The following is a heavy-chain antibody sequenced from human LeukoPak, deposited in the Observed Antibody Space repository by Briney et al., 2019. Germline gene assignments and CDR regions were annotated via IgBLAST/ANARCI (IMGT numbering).Heavy chain of an antibody. V-gene: IGHV1-8*01. CDR1: GYTFTSYD. D-gene: IGHD3-22*01. CDR3: ARDRYYYDSSGSYYYYGMDV. CDR2: MNPNSGNT. Sequence: ASVKVSCKASGYTFTSYDINWVRQATRQGLEWMGWMNPNSGNTHYAQKFQGRVTMTRNTSISTAYMELSSLRSEDTTVYYCARDRYYYDSSGSYYYYGMDVWGQGTTVTVSS. J-gene: IGHJ6*02.